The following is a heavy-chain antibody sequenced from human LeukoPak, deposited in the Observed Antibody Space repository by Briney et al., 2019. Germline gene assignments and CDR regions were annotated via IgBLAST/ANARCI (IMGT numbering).Heavy chain of an antibody. CDR1: GGSISSYY. J-gene: IGHJ3*02. V-gene: IGHV4-59*01. CDR3: ARAAGVPVAFDI. D-gene: IGHD2-8*01. Sequence: KPSETLSLTXTVSGGSISSYYWSWIRQPPGKGMEWIGYIYYSGSTNHNPSLKSRVTISVDTSKNQFSLKLSSVTAADTAVYYCARAAGVPVAFDIWGQGTMVTVSS. CDR2: IYYSGST.